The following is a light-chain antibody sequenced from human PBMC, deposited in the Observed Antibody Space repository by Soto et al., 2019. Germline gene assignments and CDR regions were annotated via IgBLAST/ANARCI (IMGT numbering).Light chain of an antibody. Sequence: QSVLTQPASVSGSPGQSITISCTGTHSDVGGYNYVSWYQQHPGKAPKFMIYDVSNRPSGLSTRFSGSKSGNTASLTISGLQAEDEADYYCNSYTTSNTRQIVFGTGTKVTVL. CDR3: NSYTTSNTRQIV. V-gene: IGLV2-14*01. CDR2: DVS. J-gene: IGLJ1*01. CDR1: HSDVGGYNY.